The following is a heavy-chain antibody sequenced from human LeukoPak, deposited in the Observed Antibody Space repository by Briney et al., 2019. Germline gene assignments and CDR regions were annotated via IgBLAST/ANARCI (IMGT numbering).Heavy chain of an antibody. CDR3: ANEYYYDSSGYFGRNLGIDY. V-gene: IGHV3-23*01. Sequence: QSGGSLRLSCAASGFTFSSYAMSWVRQAPGKGLEWVSAISGSGGSTYYADSVKGRFTISRDNSKNTLYLQMNSLRAEDTAVYYCANEYYYDSSGYFGRNLGIDYWGQGTLVTVSS. CDR2: ISGSGGST. J-gene: IGHJ4*02. CDR1: GFTFSSYA. D-gene: IGHD3-22*01.